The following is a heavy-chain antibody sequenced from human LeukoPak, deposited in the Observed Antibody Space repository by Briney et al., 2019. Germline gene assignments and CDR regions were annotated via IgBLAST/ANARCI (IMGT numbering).Heavy chain of an antibody. CDR3: ARGFGYYYGSGIERRLDY. J-gene: IGHJ4*02. Sequence: SETLSLTCAVYGGSFSGYYWSWIRQPPGKGLEWIGEINHSGSTNYNPSLKSRVTISVDTSKNQFSLKLSSVTAADTAVYYCARGFGYYYGSGIERRLDYWGQGTLVTVSS. CDR2: INHSGST. V-gene: IGHV4-34*01. CDR1: GGSFSGYY. D-gene: IGHD3-10*01.